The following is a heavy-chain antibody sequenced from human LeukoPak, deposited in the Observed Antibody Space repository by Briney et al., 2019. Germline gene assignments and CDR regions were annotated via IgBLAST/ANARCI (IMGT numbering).Heavy chain of an antibody. CDR2: IRNKANSYTT. Sequence: LSLTCTISGGSISASYYYWGWIRQAPGKGLEWVVRIRNKANSYTTEYAASVKGRFTISRDDSKNSLYLQMNSLKTEDTAVYYCARSSPNWPFDYWGQGTLVTVSS. CDR1: GGSISASYYY. J-gene: IGHJ4*02. V-gene: IGHV3-72*01. D-gene: IGHD1-1*01. CDR3: ARSSPNWPFDY.